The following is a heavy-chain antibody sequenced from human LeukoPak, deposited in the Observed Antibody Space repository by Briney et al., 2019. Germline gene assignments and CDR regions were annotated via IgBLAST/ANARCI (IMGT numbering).Heavy chain of an antibody. V-gene: IGHV3-33*01. Sequence: GGSLRLSCAASGFTFSSYGMQWVRQAPGKGLEWVAVIGYDGSNKYHADSVKGRFTISRDNSRNTLYLQMDSLRAEDTAVYYCARWGSSSLDYWGQGTLVTVSS. CDR1: GFTFSSYG. J-gene: IGHJ4*02. D-gene: IGHD6-6*01. CDR3: ARWGSSSLDY. CDR2: IGYDGSNK.